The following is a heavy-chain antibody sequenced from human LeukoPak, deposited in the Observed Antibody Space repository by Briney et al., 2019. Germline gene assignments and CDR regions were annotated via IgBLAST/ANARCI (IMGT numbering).Heavy chain of an antibody. V-gene: IGHV1-18*01. Sequence: GASVKVSCKASGGTFSSYAISWVRQAPGQGLEWMGWISAYNGNTNYAQKLQGRVTMTTDTPTSTAYMELRSLRSDDTAVYYCARDYGSGWYSFDYWGQGALVTVSS. CDR2: ISAYNGNT. CDR3: ARDYGSGWYSFDY. CDR1: GGTFSSYA. J-gene: IGHJ4*02. D-gene: IGHD6-19*01.